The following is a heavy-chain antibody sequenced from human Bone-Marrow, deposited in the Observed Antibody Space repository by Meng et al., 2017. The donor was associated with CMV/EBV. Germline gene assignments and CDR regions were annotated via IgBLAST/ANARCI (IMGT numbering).Heavy chain of an antibody. V-gene: IGHV4-38-2*02. CDR2: IYHSGST. D-gene: IGHD2-21*01. CDR3: ASDGGQPAYCGGDCCSKPYYYYGMDV. CDR1: GYSISSGYY. J-gene: IGHJ6*02. Sequence: SETLSLTCTVSGYSISSGYYWGWIRQPPGKGLEWIGSIYHSGSTYYNPSLKSRVTISVDTSKTQFSLKLSSVTAADTAVYFCASDGGQPAYCGGDCCSKPYYYYGMDVWGQGTTVTVSS.